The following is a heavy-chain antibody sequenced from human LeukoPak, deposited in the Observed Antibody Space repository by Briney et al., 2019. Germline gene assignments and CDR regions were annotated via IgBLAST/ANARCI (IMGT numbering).Heavy chain of an antibody. Sequence: GGSLRLSCAASGFTFRSYAMNWVRQAPGKGLEWVSAISSSGSNTYYADSVKGRFTISRDKAKNMLFLQMSSLRAKDTAVYYCVITIFGVVDYWGQGTLVSVSS. CDR3: VITIFGVVDY. CDR1: GFTFRSYA. D-gene: IGHD3-3*01. J-gene: IGHJ4*02. CDR2: ISSSGSNT. V-gene: IGHV3-23*01.